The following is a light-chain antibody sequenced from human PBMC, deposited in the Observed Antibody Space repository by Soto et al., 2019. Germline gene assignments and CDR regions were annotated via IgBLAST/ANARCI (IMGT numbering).Light chain of an antibody. V-gene: IGLV2-8*01. CDR3: SSYAGSNNPYV. CDR2: EVS. CDR1: SSDFGSYNY. J-gene: IGLJ1*01. Sequence: ALTQPPSASGSPGQSVTISCTGTSSDFGSYNYVSWYQQHPGKAPKLMIYEVSKRPSGVPDRFSGSKSGFTASLTVSGLQAEDEADYYCSSYAGSNNPYVFGTGTKVTVL.